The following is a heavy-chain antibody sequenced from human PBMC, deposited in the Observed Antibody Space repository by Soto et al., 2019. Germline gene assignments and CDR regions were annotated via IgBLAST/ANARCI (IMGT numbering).Heavy chain of an antibody. J-gene: IGHJ6*02. CDR3: ARQTGYSSSWLTDYYYYYGMDV. D-gene: IGHD6-13*01. CDR2: IDPSDSYT. Sequence: GESLKISCKGSGYSFTIYWISWVRQRPWKGLEWMGRIDPSDSYTNYSPSFQGHVTISADKSISTAYLQWSSLKASDTAMYYCARQTGYSSSWLTDYYYYYGMDVWGQGTTVTVSS. V-gene: IGHV5-10-1*01. CDR1: GYSFTIYW.